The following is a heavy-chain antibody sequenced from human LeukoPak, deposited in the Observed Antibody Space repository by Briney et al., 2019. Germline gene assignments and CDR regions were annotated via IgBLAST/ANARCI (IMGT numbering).Heavy chain of an antibody. CDR3: ARGHRTAAYDSSGSDY. CDR1: GYTFTGYY. V-gene: IGHV1-2*06. D-gene: IGHD3-22*01. J-gene: IGHJ4*02. CDR2: INPNSGGT. Sequence: GASVKVSCKASGYTFTGYYMHWVRQAPGQGLEWMGRINPNSGGTNYAQKFQGRVTMTRDTSISTAYMELSRLRSDDTAVFYCARGHRTAAYDSSGSDYWGQGTLVTVS.